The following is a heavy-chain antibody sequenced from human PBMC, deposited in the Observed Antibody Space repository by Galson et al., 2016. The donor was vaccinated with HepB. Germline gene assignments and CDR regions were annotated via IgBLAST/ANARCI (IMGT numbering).Heavy chain of an antibody. D-gene: IGHD4-17*01. CDR2: FDYSGST. V-gene: IGHV4-39*01. CDR3: ARGTHYGDFSDY. CDR1: GFSISSSSYY. J-gene: IGHJ4*01. Sequence: SETLSLTCTVSGFSISSSSYYWGWIRQPPGKGLEWIGNFDYSGSTHYTPSLKSRVTMSADTSKNQFSLNLSTVTAADTAVYFCARGTHYGDFSDYWGHGTLVTVSS.